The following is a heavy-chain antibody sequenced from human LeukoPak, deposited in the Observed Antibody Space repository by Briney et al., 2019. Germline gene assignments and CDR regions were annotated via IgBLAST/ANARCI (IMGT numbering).Heavy chain of an antibody. CDR2: TKQDGSEK. Sequence: GGSLRLSCAASGFTFSSYSMSWVRQAPGKGLEWVANTKQDGSEKYYVDSVKGRFTISRDNARNLLYLQMNSLRVEDTAAYYCARGAYYYNSGDAFDVWGQGTMVTVSS. V-gene: IGHV3-7*01. CDR1: GFTFSSYS. J-gene: IGHJ3*01. CDR3: ARGAYYYNSGDAFDV. D-gene: IGHD3-10*01.